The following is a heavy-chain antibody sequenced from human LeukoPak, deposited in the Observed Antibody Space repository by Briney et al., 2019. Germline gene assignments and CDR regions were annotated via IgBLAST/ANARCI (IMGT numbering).Heavy chain of an antibody. V-gene: IGHV3-23*01. Sequence: QRGGSLRLSCPASGFTFSSYAMNWVRQAPGKGLEWVSAISGSGGSTYYADSVKGRFTISRDNSKNTLYLQMNSLRAEDAAVYYCARYGYLVYYYYMDVWGKGTTVTVSS. J-gene: IGHJ6*03. CDR1: GFTFSSYA. D-gene: IGHD6-13*01. CDR3: ARYGYLVYYYYMDV. CDR2: ISGSGGST.